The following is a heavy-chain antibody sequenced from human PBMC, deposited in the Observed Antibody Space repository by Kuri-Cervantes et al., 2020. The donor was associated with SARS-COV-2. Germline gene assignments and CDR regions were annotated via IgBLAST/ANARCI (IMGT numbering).Heavy chain of an antibody. V-gene: IGHV3-30*18. CDR1: GFTFSSYG. CDR2: ISYDGSNK. Sequence: GESLKISCAASGFTFSSYGMHWVRQAPGKGLEWVAVISYDGSNKYYADSVKGRFTISRDNSKNTPYLQMNSLRAEDTAVYYCAKALRVVVVAATDLFDYWGQGTLVTVSS. CDR3: AKALRVVVVAATDLFDY. D-gene: IGHD2-15*01. J-gene: IGHJ4*02.